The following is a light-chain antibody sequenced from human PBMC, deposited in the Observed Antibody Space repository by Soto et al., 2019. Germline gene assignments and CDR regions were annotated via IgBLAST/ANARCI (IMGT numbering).Light chain of an antibody. J-gene: IGKJ3*01. CDR1: QSVSISY. CDR2: GAS. Sequence: EIVLTQSPGTLSLSPGERATLSCRASQSVSISYLTWYQQKPGQAPRLLIYGASGRATGIPDRFSGSGSETDFTLTISRLEPEDFAVYYCQQYGYSLFTFGPGTKVDIK. CDR3: QQYGYSLFT. V-gene: IGKV3-20*01.